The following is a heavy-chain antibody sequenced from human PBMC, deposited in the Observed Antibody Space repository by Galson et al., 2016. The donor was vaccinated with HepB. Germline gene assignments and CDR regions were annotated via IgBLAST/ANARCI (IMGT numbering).Heavy chain of an antibody. J-gene: IGHJ4*02. D-gene: IGHD2-8*01. CDR3: ARGYTSGVPFW. Sequence: SLRLSCAASGFTFSSYPMSWVRQAPGKGLEWVSGISGSGGSTYYADSVKGRFTISRDNSKNTLYLQMNSLRAEDTAVYYCARGYTSGVPFWWGQGTLVTVSS. CDR1: GFTFSSYP. V-gene: IGHV3-23*01. CDR2: ISGSGGST.